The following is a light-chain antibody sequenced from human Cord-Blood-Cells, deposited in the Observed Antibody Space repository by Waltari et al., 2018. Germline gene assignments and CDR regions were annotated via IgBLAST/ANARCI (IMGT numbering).Light chain of an antibody. CDR3: QQANSFPIT. J-gene: IGKJ5*01. CDR1: QGISSW. CDR2: AAC. V-gene: IGKV1-12*01. Sequence: DIQMTQSTSSVSASVGDRVTITCRASQGISSWLAWYQQNPGKAPKLLIYAACSLQSWLPSRFSGSGSGTYFTLTISSLQPEDFATYYGQQANSFPITFGQGTRLESK.